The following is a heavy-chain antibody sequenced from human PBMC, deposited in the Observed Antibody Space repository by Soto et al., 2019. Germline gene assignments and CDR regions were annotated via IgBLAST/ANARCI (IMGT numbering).Heavy chain of an antibody. D-gene: IGHD1-1*01. CDR3: ATGSLTSAGGRIGYHYNAMDV. Sequence: GASVKVSCKSSGGTFSSHSINWVRQAPGQGLEWMGGIIPIFGPANFAKNFQGRVTITADESTTTAYMELSSLTSEDTAVYYCATGSLTSAGGRIGYHYNAMDVWGQGTTVTVSS. J-gene: IGHJ6*02. V-gene: IGHV1-69*13. CDR1: GGTFSSHS. CDR2: IIPIFGPA.